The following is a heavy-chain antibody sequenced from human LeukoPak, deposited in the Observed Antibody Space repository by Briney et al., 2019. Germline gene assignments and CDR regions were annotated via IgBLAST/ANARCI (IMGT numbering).Heavy chain of an antibody. V-gene: IGHV3-66*01. J-gene: IGHJ4*02. CDR2: IYSGGST. CDR1: GFTVSSNY. Sequence: GGSLRLSCAASGFTVSSNYMSWVRQAPGKGLEWVSVIYSGGSTYYADSVKGRFTISRDNSKNTLYLQMNSLRAEDTAVYYCARARLSTGELSYYFDYWGQGTLVTVSS. CDR3: ARARLSTGELSYYFDY. D-gene: IGHD3-10*01.